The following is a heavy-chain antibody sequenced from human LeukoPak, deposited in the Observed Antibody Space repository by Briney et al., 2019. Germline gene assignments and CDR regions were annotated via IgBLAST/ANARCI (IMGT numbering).Heavy chain of an antibody. CDR3: ARDPGWEQWHNCLDP. CDR1: GFIFSSYA. V-gene: IGHV3-21*01. J-gene: IGHJ5*02. D-gene: IGHD6-19*01. CDR2: ISSSSSYI. Sequence: PGGSLRLSCAASGFIFSSYAMSWVRQAPGKGLEWVSSISSSSSYIYYADSVKGRFTISRDNAKNSLYLQMNTLRAEDKAVYYCARDPGWEQWHNCLDPWGQGTLVSVSS.